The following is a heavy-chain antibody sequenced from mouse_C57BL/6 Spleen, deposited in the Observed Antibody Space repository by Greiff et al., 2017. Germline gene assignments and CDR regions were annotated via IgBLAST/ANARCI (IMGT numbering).Heavy chain of an antibody. CDR1: GYNIKDDY. CDR2: IDPENGDT. CDR3: TTPHLLRNCDV. D-gene: IGHD1-1*01. V-gene: IGHV14-4*01. Sequence: EVQLQQSGAELVRPGASVKLSCTASGYNIKDDYMHWVKQRPEQGLEWIGWIDPENGDTKYASKFQGKATITADTSSNTAYLQLSSLTSEDTAVYYCTTPHLLRNCDVWGTGTTVTVSS. J-gene: IGHJ1*03.